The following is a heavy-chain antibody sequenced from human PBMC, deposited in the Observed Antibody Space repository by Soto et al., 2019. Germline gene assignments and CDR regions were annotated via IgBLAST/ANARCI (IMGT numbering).Heavy chain of an antibody. J-gene: IGHJ6*02. CDR2: ISYDGSNK. CDR1: GFTFSSYA. Sequence: WSLRLSCAASGFTFSSYAMHWVRQAPGKGLEWVAVISYDGSNKYYADSVKGRFTISRDNSKNTLYLQMNSLRAEDTAVYYCAREPADYYYGMDVWGQGTTVTVSS. V-gene: IGHV3-30-3*01. CDR3: AREPADYYYGMDV.